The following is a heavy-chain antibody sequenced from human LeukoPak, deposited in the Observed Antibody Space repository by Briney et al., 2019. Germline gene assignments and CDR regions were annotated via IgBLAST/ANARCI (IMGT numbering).Heavy chain of an antibody. CDR1: GFTFITYT. V-gene: IGHV3-48*02. D-gene: IGHD1-26*01. Sequence: AGGSLRLSCVASGFTFITYTMNWVRQAPGKGLEWVSSISSSSSTKYYADSVKGRFTVSRDNAKNSLYLQVSSLRDEDTAIYYCARMRGPTTGALDIWGPGTMVAVSS. CDR2: ISSSSSTK. J-gene: IGHJ3*02. CDR3: ARMRGPTTGALDI.